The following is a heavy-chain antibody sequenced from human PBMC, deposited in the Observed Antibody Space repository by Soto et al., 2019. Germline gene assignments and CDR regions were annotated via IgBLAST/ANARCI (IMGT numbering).Heavy chain of an antibody. Sequence: QVQLVQSGAEVKKPGSSVKVSCKASGGTFNNYVVNWVRQAPGQGLEWMGGILPIFATANYAQKFQGRVTITADKSTSPAYMELTSLRVADTAVYYCAGRCDSTTCLGHFDYWGQGTLVTVA. CDR1: GGTFNNYV. V-gene: IGHV1-69*06. CDR3: AGRCDSTTCLGHFDY. CDR2: ILPIFATA. D-gene: IGHD2-2*01. J-gene: IGHJ4*02.